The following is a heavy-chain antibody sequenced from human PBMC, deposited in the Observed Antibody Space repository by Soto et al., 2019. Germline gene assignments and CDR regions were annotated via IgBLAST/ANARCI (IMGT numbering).Heavy chain of an antibody. D-gene: IGHD2-21*01. J-gene: IGHJ4*02. V-gene: IGHV3-66*01. CDR3: VWDMQLWRLDS. CDR1: GISVSIYW. CDR2: FSNGGNT. Sequence: GGSLRLSCAVSGISVSIYWMHWVRQAPGKGLEWVSVFSNGGNTYYADSVKGRFTFSRDDSKNTLYLHMNSLRAEDTAVYYCVWDMQLWRLDSWGQGTLVTVSS.